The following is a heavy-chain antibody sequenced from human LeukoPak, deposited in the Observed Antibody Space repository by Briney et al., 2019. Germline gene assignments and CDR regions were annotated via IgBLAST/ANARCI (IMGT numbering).Heavy chain of an antibody. V-gene: IGHV1-69*05. D-gene: IGHD1-26*01. J-gene: IGHJ4*02. CDR2: VIPIFGTA. Sequence: SVKVSCKASGGTFSSYAISWVRQAPGQGLEWMGGVIPIFGTANYAQKFQGRVTITRDTSASTAYMELSSLRSEDTAVYYCARETGSGSYYEAYYFDYWGQGTLVTVSS. CDR1: GGTFSSYA. CDR3: ARETGSGSYYEAYYFDY.